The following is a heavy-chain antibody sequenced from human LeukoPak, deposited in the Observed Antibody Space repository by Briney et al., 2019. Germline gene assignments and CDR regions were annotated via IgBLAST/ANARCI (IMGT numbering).Heavy chain of an antibody. Sequence: SGTLSLTCAVSGVSISSSEWWIWVRQPPGQGLEWIGEIHRAGRTRYNPSLKSQVTISMDYSKNQFSLKLTSVTAADTAIYYCGKTDIYFNPIDYWGPGSLVTVSS. D-gene: IGHD3-9*01. CDR3: GKTDIYFNPIDY. CDR1: GVSISSSEW. CDR2: IHRAGRT. V-gene: IGHV4-4*02. J-gene: IGHJ4*02.